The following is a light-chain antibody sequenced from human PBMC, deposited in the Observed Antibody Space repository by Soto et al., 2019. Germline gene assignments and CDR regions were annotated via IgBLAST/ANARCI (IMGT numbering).Light chain of an antibody. CDR3: QQRSNWPLLT. J-gene: IGKJ4*01. Sequence: EIVLTQSPATLSLSPGERATLSCRASQSVSSYLAWYQQKPGQAPRLLIYDASNRATGIPARFSGSGSGTDFTLTISSLEPEDFGVYYCQQRSNWPLLTFGGGKKVEIK. CDR2: DAS. CDR1: QSVSSY. V-gene: IGKV3-11*01.